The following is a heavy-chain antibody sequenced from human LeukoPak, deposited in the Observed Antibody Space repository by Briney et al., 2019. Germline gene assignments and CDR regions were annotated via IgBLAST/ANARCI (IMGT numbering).Heavy chain of an antibody. CDR3: ARPYCSSTSCYNRFDY. Sequence: PGASLQISCEGSGSIFTSYWIGWVRPLPGKGLEWMGIIYTGDSDTKYSPSFQGQVTISADKSISTAYLQWSSLKASDTAMYYCARPYCSSTSCYNRFDYWGQGTLVTVSS. CDR1: GSIFTSYW. J-gene: IGHJ4*02. V-gene: IGHV5-51*01. CDR2: IYTGDSDT. D-gene: IGHD2-2*02.